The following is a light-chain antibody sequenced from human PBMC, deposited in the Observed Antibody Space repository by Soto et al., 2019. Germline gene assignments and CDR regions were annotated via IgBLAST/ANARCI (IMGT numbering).Light chain of an antibody. V-gene: IGKV3-20*01. Sequence: EIVLTQSPGTLSLSPGERATLSCRASQSIRSNSLAWYQQRPGQAPRLLIYAASSRATGIPDRFSGSGSGTDFTLTISRLEPEDSAVYYCQKYNSAPYTFGQGTKLEIK. CDR1: QSIRSNS. CDR3: QKYNSAPYT. J-gene: IGKJ2*01. CDR2: AAS.